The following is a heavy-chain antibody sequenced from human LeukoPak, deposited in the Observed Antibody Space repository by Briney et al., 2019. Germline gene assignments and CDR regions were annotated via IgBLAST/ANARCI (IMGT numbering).Heavy chain of an antibody. CDR3: AKGSTHQKRITIFGVGFLFDY. CDR2: ISGSGGST. CDR1: GFTFSSYA. D-gene: IGHD3-3*01. V-gene: IGHV3-23*01. Sequence: GGSLRLSCAASGFTFSSYAMSWVRQAPGKGLEWVSAISGSGGSTYYADSVKGRFTISRDNSKNTLYLQMNSLRAEDTAVYYCAKGSTHQKRITIFGVGFLFDYWGQGTLVTVSS. J-gene: IGHJ4*02.